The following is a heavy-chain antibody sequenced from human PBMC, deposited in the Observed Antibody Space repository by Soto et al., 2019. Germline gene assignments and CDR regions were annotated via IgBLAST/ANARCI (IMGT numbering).Heavy chain of an antibody. CDR3: AKKGRSGSYPDDAFEI. V-gene: IGHV3-30*18. CDR2: ISYEGSRK. Sequence: GGSLRLSCAASGFIFSSYGMHWVRQAPCKGLEWVAVISYEGSRKYYADSVKGRFTISRDNSKNTLYLQMNSLTAEDTAVYYCAKKGRSGSYPDDAFEIWGQGTMVTVSS. J-gene: IGHJ3*02. CDR1: GFIFSSYG. D-gene: IGHD1-26*01.